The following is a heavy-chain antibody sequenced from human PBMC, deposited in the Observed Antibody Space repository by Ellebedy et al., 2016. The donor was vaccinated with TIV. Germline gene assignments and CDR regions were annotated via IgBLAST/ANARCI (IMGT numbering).Heavy chain of an antibody. J-gene: IGHJ4*02. CDR2: ITGMFRTV. V-gene: IGHV1-69*13. D-gene: IGHD3-22*01. Sequence: SVKVSCKASGGTFNSHAISWVRQAPGQGLEWMGGITGMFRTVTYAQKFQGRVTITADEFMSTAYMDLRSLRSEDSAVYYCARGSAYCHRYFDHWGQGTPVTVSS. CDR1: GGTFNSHA. CDR3: ARGSAYCHRYFDH.